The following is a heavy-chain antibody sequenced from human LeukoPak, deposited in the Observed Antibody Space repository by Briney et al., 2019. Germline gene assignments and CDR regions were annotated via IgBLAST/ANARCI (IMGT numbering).Heavy chain of an antibody. Sequence: AETLSLTCAVSGASISSGHWWSWVRQPPGEGREWIGEIFDSGSTNYNPSLKSRVTISVDKSKHQFSLTLNSVTAADTAVYYCAREVGGDYDALDYWGQGTLVTVSS. CDR3: AREVGGDYDALDY. CDR1: GASISSGHW. D-gene: IGHD4-17*01. J-gene: IGHJ4*02. V-gene: IGHV4-4*02. CDR2: IFDSGST.